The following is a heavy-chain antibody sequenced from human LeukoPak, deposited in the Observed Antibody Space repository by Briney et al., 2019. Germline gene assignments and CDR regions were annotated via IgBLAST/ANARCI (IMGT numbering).Heavy chain of an antibody. J-gene: IGHJ5*02. CDR1: GYSISIGYY. V-gene: IGHV4-38-2*02. Sequence: AETLSLTCTGSGYSISIGYYWAWIRQPPGKGLEWIGSIFHRGRTYYNPSLKSRVTISVDTSKNQFSLKLSSVTAADTAVYYCARTIVGAPSDWFDPWGQGILVTVSS. CDR2: IFHRGRT. D-gene: IGHD1-26*01. CDR3: ARTIVGAPSDWFDP.